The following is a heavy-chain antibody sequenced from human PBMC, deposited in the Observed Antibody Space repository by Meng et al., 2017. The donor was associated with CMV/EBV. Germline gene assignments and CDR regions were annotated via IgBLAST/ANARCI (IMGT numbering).Heavy chain of an antibody. D-gene: IGHD3-10*01. CDR1: GFTFSGYA. J-gene: IGHJ4*02. CDR3: ARTPYGPGMWLEAGGGY. Sequence: GGSPRLSCVASGFTFSGYAMHWVRQAPGKGLDWVAVISSSDGAIKYYADSVKGRFTISRDNSKNTLYLQMNTLRAEDTAVYYCARTPYGPGMWLEAGGGYWGQGTLVTVSS. V-gene: IGHV3-30-3*01. CDR2: ISSSDGAIK.